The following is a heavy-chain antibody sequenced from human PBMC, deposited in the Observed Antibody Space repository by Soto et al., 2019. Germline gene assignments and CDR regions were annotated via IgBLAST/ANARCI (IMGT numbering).Heavy chain of an antibody. CDR2: INSDGSST. CDR3: ARRGAVAGLHY. D-gene: IGHD6-19*01. J-gene: IGHJ4*02. CDR1: GFTFSSYW. Sequence: EVQLVESGGGLVQPGGSLRVSCAASGFTFSSYWMHGVRQAPGKGLVWVSRINSDGSSTSYADSVKGRFTISRDNAKNTLYLQMNSLRAEDTAIYYCARRGAVAGLHYWGQGTLVTVSS. V-gene: IGHV3-74*01.